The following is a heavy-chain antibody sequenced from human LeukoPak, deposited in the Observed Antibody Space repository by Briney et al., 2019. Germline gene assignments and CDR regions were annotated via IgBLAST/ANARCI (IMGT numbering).Heavy chain of an antibody. CDR1: GGSISSYY. CDR2: IYYSGST. V-gene: IGHV4-59*08. D-gene: IGHD3-10*01. CDR3: ARHGGSGEPDAFDI. J-gene: IGHJ3*02. Sequence: PSETLSLTCTVSGGSISSYYWSWIRQPPGKGLEWIGYIYYSGSTNYNPSLKSRVTISVDTSKNQFSLKLSSVTAADTAVYYCARHGGSGEPDAFDIWGQGTMVTVSS.